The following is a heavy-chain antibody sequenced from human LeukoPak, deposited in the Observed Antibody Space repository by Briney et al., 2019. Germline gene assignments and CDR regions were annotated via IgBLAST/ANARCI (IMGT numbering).Heavy chain of an antibody. CDR1: GGSFSGYY. D-gene: IGHD3-22*01. V-gene: IGHV4-34*01. CDR2: INHSGST. Sequence: PSETLSLTCAVYGGSFSGYYWSWISQPPGKWMEWIGEINHSGSTNYNPSLKSRVTISVDTSKNQFSLKLSSVTAADTAVYYCARLPYYYDSSGYYYFSFDYWGQGTLVTVSS. CDR3: ARLPYYYDSSGYYYFSFDY. J-gene: IGHJ4*02.